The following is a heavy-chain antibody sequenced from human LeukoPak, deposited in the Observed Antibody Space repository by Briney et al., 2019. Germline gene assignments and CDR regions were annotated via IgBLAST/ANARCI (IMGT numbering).Heavy chain of an antibody. Sequence: RGSLRLSCAASGFTFDTYAMHWVRQAPGKGLEWVAVISYDGSDEYYPDPVKGRFTISRDNTKHRLYLQMDSLRTEDTAVYYCARNIGGRGYWGQGTLVTVSS. D-gene: IGHD4-23*01. CDR2: ISYDGSDE. J-gene: IGHJ4*02. V-gene: IGHV3-30*04. CDR1: GFTFDTYA. CDR3: ARNIGGRGY.